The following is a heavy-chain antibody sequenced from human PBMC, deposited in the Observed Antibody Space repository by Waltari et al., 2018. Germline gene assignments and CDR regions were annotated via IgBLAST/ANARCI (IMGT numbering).Heavy chain of an antibody. V-gene: IGHV3-30*02. J-gene: IGHJ4*02. CDR3: ARDDYGGIPIAY. D-gene: IGHD4-17*01. CDR1: GFTFSSYG. Sequence: QVQLVESGGDVVQPGVSLRLSCAASGFTFSSYGMLWVRQAPGKGLEWVAFVRYDGTNEYYADSVKGRFTISRDNSKNMLYLQMNSLRAEDTAVYHSARDDYGGIPIAYWGQGTLVTVSS. CDR2: VRYDGTNE.